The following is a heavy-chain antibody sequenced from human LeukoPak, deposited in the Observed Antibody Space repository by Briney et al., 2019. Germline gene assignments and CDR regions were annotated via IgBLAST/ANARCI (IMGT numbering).Heavy chain of an antibody. V-gene: IGHV3-30*18. CDR2: ISYDGSNK. CDR3: AKDKPYYDFWSGLGYFDY. D-gene: IGHD3-3*01. Sequence: PGGSLRLSCAASGFTFSSYGMHWVRQAPGKGLEWVAVISYDGSNKYYADSVKGRFTISRDNSKNTLYLQMNSLRAEDTAVYYCAKDKPYYDFWSGLGYFDYWGQGTLVTVSS. CDR1: GFTFSSYG. J-gene: IGHJ4*02.